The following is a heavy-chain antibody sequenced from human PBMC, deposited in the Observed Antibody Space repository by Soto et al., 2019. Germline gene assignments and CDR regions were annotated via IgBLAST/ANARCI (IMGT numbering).Heavy chain of an antibody. D-gene: IGHD1-20*01. CDR1: GFIFSDHY. CDR3: VRGYNSFDS. V-gene: IGHV3-72*01. J-gene: IGHJ3*01. CDR2: TRNKANRYST. Sequence: PGGSLRLSCTTSGFIFSDHYMDWIRQAPGKGLEWVGRTRNKANRYSTEYAASAKGRFTISRDESENSLYLQMNSLRTEDTAVYYCVRGYNSFDSWGQGTLVTVSA.